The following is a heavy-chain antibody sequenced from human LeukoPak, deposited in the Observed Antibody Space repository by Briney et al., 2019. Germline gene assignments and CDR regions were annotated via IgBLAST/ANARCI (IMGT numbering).Heavy chain of an antibody. CDR3: ARGRRSGWSSYYFDY. CDR2: INHSGST. J-gene: IGHJ4*02. D-gene: IGHD6-19*01. CDR1: GGSFSGYY. V-gene: IGHV4-34*01. Sequence: SETLSLTCAVYGGSFSGYYWSWIRQPPGKGLEWIGEINHSGSTNYNPSLKSRVTISVDTSKNQFSQKLSSVTAADTAVYYCARGRRSGWSSYYFDYWGQGTLVTVSS.